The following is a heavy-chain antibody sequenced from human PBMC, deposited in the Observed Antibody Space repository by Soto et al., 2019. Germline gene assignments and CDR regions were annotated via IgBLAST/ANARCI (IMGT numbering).Heavy chain of an antibody. V-gene: IGHV4-39*01. CDR1: GVPMSSSSYA. J-gene: IGHJ6*02. CDR3: DGGRNIVVVPAAPGDYYYVMDL. CDR2: TDYSGNT. Sequence: EPLSLTCSAAGVPMSSSSYAWGWIRQPPGKGREWIGCTDYSGNTYYNPCLKSRVTISVDTSKNQFSLKLSSVTAADTDVYYGDGGRNIVVVPAAPGDYYYVMDLWGQGTTVTVSS. D-gene: IGHD2-2*01.